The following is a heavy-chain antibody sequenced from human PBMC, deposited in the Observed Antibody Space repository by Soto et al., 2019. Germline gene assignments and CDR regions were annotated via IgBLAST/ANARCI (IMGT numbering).Heavy chain of an antibody. CDR1: GYTFTSYD. J-gene: IGHJ4*02. CDR2: MNPNSGNT. Sequence: QVQLVQSGAEVKKPGASVKVSCKASGYTFTSYDINWVRQATGQGLEWMGWMNPNSGNTGYAQKFQGRVTMTRNTSISRAYMELSRLRSEDTAVYYCAREYVDIVATMKVGLGSWGQGTLVTVSS. CDR3: AREYVDIVATMKVGLGS. V-gene: IGHV1-8*01. D-gene: IGHD5-12*01.